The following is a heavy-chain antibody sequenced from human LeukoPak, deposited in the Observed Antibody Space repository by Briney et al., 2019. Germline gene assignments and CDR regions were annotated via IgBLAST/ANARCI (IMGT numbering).Heavy chain of an antibody. CDR2: ITSGGII. J-gene: IGHJ4*02. CDR1: GFTFSNSA. D-gene: IGHD3-10*01. CDR3: ARYSGTYRDY. Sequence: GGSLRLSCAASGFTFSNSAMNWVRQAPGKGLEWVSSITSGGIIFYADSVKGRFTISRDNAKNSLYLQMNNLRAEDTAVYFCARYSGTYRDYWGQGTLVTVSS. V-gene: IGHV3-69-1*01.